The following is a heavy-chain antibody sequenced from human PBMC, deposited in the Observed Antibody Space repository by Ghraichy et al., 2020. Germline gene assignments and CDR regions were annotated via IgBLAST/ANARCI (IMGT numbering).Heavy chain of an antibody. CDR3: ARGASCGGDCYTEYYFDS. Sequence: AGSLRLSCVGSEFSFSKYWMSWVRQAPGKGLEWVANLNQDGSKNHYAGSVKGRFTISRDNAKKSLYLHMISLRAEDTAVYYCARGASCGGDCYTEYYFDSWGQGTLVNV. D-gene: IGHD2-21*01. J-gene: IGHJ4*02. CDR2: LNQDGSKN. CDR1: EFSFSKYW. V-gene: IGHV3-7*01.